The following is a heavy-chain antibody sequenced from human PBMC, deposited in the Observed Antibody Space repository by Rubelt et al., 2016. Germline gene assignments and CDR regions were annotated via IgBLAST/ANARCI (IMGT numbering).Heavy chain of an antibody. J-gene: IGHJ4*02. Sequence: LRLSCAASGFTFSSYAIHWVRQAPGKGLEWVAVISYDGTNKYYAVSVKGRFTISRDNSKNTLYLQMNSLRAEDTAVYYCARSRDGYKDDYWGQGTLVTVSS. D-gene: IGHD5-24*01. V-gene: IGHV3-30*04. CDR2: ISYDGTNK. CDR3: ARSRDGYKDDY. CDR1: GFTFSSYA.